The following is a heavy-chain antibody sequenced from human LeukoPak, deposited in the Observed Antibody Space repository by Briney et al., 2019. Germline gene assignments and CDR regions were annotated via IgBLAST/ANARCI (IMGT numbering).Heavy chain of an antibody. CDR1: GFTFSSYE. CDR3: ATDYYLDV. J-gene: IGHJ6*03. CDR2: ISSSGSTI. Sequence: GGSLRLSCAASGFTFSSYEMNWVCQAPGKGLEWVSYISSSGSTIYYADPAKGRFTISRDNAKNSLYLQMNSLRAWDTAVYYWATDYYLDVWGKGTTVTISS. V-gene: IGHV3-48*03.